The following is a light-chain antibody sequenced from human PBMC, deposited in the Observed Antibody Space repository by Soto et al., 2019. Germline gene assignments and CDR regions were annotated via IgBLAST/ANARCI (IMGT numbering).Light chain of an antibody. J-gene: IGKJ1*01. CDR2: KGS. CDR1: QSISMS. Sequence: DILMTQSPFTLSASVGDRVTITCRASQSISMSLAWHQQKPGKAPKPLLYKGSSLESGAPSRFSGSGSGTEFTLTISSLEPDDFATYYCQQYRYFPWTFGQGTKVEIK. CDR3: QQYRYFPWT. V-gene: IGKV1-5*03.